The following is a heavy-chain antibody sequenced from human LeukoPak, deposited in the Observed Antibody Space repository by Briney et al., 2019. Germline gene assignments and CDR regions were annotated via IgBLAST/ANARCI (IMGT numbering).Heavy chain of an antibody. J-gene: IGHJ6*02. CDR1: GGSISSSSYY. Sequence: SETLSLTCTVSGGSISSSSYYWGWIRQPPGKGLEWIGSIYYSGSTYYNPSLKSRVTISVDTSKNQFSLKLSYVTAADTAVYYCARPKTLYCGGDCGMDVWGQGTTVTVSS. D-gene: IGHD2-21*01. V-gene: IGHV4-39*01. CDR3: ARPKTLYCGGDCGMDV. CDR2: IYYSGST.